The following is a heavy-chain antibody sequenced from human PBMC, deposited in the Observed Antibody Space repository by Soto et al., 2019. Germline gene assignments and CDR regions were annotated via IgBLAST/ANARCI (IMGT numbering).Heavy chain of an antibody. CDR2: MSCSGGST. CDR1: GFTFSSYA. D-gene: IGHD4-17*01. J-gene: IGHJ2*01. Sequence: LRLSCAASGFTFSSYAMSWVRQAPGKGLEWVSGMSCSGGSTYYADSVKGRFTISRDNSKNPLYLQMNSLRAEDTAVYYCAKRAYGKYFDLWGRGTLVTVSS. CDR3: AKRAYGKYFDL. V-gene: IGHV3-23*01.